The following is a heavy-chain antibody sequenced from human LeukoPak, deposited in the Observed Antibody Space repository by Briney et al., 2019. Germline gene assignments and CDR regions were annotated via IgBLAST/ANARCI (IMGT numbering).Heavy chain of an antibody. D-gene: IGHD5-12*01. Sequence: GASVKVSRKASGYTFTGYYMHWVRQAPGQGLEWMGWINPNSGGTNYAQKFQGRVTMTRDTSISTAYMELSRLRSDDTAVYYCARGASGISSAYDWLDWGQGTLVTVSS. CDR3: ARGASGISSAYDWLD. V-gene: IGHV1-2*02. CDR2: INPNSGGT. J-gene: IGHJ4*02. CDR1: GYTFTGYY.